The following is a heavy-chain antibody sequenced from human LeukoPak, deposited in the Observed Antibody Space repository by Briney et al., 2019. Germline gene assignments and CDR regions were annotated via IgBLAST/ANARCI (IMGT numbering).Heavy chain of an antibody. Sequence: ASVKVSCRTSGDTFTDYFVHWVRQAPGQGLEWMGYISPKNGSTVYAEKFQGRVTMTTDTSISTVYMEVNSLRSDDTAVYYCARENEVPLAITGFDPWGQGTLVTVSS. CDR1: GDTFTDYF. CDR2: ISPKNGST. V-gene: IGHV1-2*02. D-gene: IGHD1-20*01. CDR3: ARENEVPLAITGFDP. J-gene: IGHJ5*02.